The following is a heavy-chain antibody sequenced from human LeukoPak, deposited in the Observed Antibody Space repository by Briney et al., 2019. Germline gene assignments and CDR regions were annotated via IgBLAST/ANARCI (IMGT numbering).Heavy chain of an antibody. Sequence: SETLSLTCTVSGGSISNYYWSWIQQPPGKGLEWIGYIYYSGNTNYNPSLKSRVTISVDTSKNQFSLKLSSVTAADTAVYYCARNLMSGHPFDYWGRGTLGTVSS. CDR2: IYYSGNT. CDR3: ARNLMSGHPFDY. J-gene: IGHJ4*02. CDR1: GGSISNYY. D-gene: IGHD3-9*01. V-gene: IGHV4-59*08.